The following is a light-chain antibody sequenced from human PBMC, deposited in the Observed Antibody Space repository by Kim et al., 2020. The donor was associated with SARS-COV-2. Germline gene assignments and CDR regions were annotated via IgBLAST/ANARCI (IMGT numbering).Light chain of an antibody. J-gene: IGLJ3*02. V-gene: IGLV3-25*03. CDR2: EDT. Sequence: PGQTARITCSGDALPKQYAYWFQQKPGQAPVVVIYEDTERPSGIPERFSGSTSGTTVTLTTSGVQAEDEADYYCQSADRSDTFWVFGGGTQLTVL. CDR1: ALPKQY. CDR3: QSADRSDTFWV.